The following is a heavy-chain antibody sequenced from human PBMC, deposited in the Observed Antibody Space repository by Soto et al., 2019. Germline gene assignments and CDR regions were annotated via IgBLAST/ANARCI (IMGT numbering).Heavy chain of an antibody. CDR3: ARDGYNIVLMVYALYYYYYGMDV. Sequence: ASVKVSCKASGYTFTVYDIIWVRQAPGQGLEWMGWISAYNGNTNYAQKLQGRVTMTTDTSTSTAYMELRSLRSDDTAVYYCARDGYNIVLMVYALYYYYYGMDVWGQGTTVTVSS. CDR2: ISAYNGNT. J-gene: IGHJ6*02. CDR1: GYTFTVYD. V-gene: IGHV1-18*01. D-gene: IGHD2-8*01.